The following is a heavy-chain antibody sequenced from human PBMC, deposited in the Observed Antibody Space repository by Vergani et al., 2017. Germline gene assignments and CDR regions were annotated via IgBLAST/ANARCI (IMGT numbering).Heavy chain of an antibody. CDR2: IYYSGST. J-gene: IGHJ4*02. D-gene: IGHD3-3*01. CDR3: ASTSYYDFWSCLSAIDY. CDR1: GGSVSSGSYY. Sequence: QVQLQESGPGLVKPSETLSLTCTVSGGSVSSGSYYWSWIRQPAGKGLEWIGYIYYSGSTNYNPSLKSRVTISVDTSKNQFSLKLSSVTAADTAVYYCASTSYYDFWSCLSAIDYWGQGTLVTVSS. V-gene: IGHV4-61*10.